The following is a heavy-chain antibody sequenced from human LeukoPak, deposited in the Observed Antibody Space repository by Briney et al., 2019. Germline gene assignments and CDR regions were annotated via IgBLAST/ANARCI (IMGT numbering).Heavy chain of an antibody. CDR3: ARVSSGWSFDY. J-gene: IGHJ4*02. V-gene: IGHV3-9*01. D-gene: IGHD6-19*01. CDR2: ISWNSGSI. Sequence: GGSLRLSCAASGFTFDDYAMHWVRQAPGKGLEWVSGISWNSGSIGYADSVKGRFTISRDNAKNSLYLQMNSLRAEDTALYYCARVSSGWSFDYWGQGTLVTVSS. CDR1: GFTFDDYA.